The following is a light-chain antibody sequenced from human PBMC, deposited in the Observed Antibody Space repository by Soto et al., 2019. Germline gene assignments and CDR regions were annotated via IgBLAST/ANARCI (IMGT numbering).Light chain of an antibody. CDR3: RQYGSSHLT. CDR2: GAS. CDR1: QSVSSSF. J-gene: IGKJ4*02. Sequence: EIVLTQSPCTLSLSPGERATLSCRASQSVSSSFLSWYQQKTGQAPRLLIYGASSRATGIPDRFSGSGSGTDFTLTISRLEHEDVAVYYCRQYGSSHLTFGGGTKVEIK. V-gene: IGKV3-20*01.